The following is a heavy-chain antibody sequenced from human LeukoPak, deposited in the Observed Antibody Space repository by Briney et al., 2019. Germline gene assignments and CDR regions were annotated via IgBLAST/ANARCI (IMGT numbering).Heavy chain of an antibody. CDR1: GASISSYY. CDR3: ARETTVTTTYYYYYYMDV. D-gene: IGHD4-11*01. V-gene: IGHV4-4*07. Sequence: KASESLSLACTVSGASISSYYWSWIRQPAGKGLEWIGRIYTSGRTNYNPSLKSRVTMSVDTSKNSFSLKLSSVTAADTAVYYCARETTVTTTYYYYYYMDVWGKGTTVTVSS. J-gene: IGHJ6*03. CDR2: IYTSGRT.